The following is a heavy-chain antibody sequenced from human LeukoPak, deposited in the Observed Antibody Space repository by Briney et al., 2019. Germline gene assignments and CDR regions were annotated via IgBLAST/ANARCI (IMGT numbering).Heavy chain of an antibody. J-gene: IGHJ6*03. CDR3: ARTNYYDSSGYRYYYYYYYMDV. Sequence: SETLSLTCTVSGGSISSHYWSWIRQPPRKGLEWIGYIYYSGSTNYNPSLESRVTISVDTSKNQFSLKLSSVTAADTAVYYCARTNYYDSSGYRYYYYYYYMDVWGKGTTVTVSS. D-gene: IGHD3-22*01. V-gene: IGHV4-59*11. CDR2: IYYSGST. CDR1: GGSISSHY.